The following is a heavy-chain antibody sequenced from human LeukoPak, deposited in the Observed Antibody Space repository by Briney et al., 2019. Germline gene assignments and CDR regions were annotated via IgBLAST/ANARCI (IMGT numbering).Heavy chain of an antibody. D-gene: IGHD1-7*01. Sequence: GESLKISCQGSGYSFPNYWIGWARQMPGKGLEWVGLVYPGDSDTRYSPSFQGQVTISVDKSISTAYLQWNSLKASDTAMYFCARRRLAGSATVGTFYFDPWGQGTLVTVSS. CDR2: VYPGDSDT. V-gene: IGHV5-51*01. CDR3: ARRRLAGSATVGTFYFDP. J-gene: IGHJ5*02. CDR1: GYSFPNYW.